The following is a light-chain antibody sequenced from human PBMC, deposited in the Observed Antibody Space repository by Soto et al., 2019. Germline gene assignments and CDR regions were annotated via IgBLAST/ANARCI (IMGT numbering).Light chain of an antibody. CDR3: QQYGSSFPRT. CDR1: KSISSSY. V-gene: IGKV3-20*01. CDR2: GAS. J-gene: IGKJ3*01. Sequence: EIVLTQSPGTLSLSPGERATLSCRASKSISSSYLAWYQQKPGQAPRLLIYGASSRATAIPDRFSGSGSGTDFTLTISRLEPEDFAVYYCQQYGSSFPRTFGPGTTVDIK.